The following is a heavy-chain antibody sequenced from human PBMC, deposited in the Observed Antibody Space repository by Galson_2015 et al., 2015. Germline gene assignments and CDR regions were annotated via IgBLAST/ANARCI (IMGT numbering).Heavy chain of an antibody. CDR3: GKDKTLRNAIDN. Sequence: SLRLSCAASGFTFDDYAMHWVRQAPGKGLEWVSGISGDSGTIAYADSVKGRFTISRDNAKNSLYLQMNSLSAEDTALYYCGKDKTLRNAIDNWGQGTLVTVSS. CDR2: ISGDSGTI. V-gene: IGHV3-9*01. CDR1: GFTFDDYA. J-gene: IGHJ4*02.